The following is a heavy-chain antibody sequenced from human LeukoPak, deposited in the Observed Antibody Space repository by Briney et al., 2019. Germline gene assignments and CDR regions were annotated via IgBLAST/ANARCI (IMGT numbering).Heavy chain of an antibody. V-gene: IGHV3-64D*06. CDR3: VNQLCLGELVY. J-gene: IGHJ4*02. CDR1: GFTFSTYA. Sequence: GGSLRLSCSASGFTFSTYAMHWVRQAPGKGLEYVSSISPDGRNTYYADSMKGRFTISRDNSENTLYLQVSSLRPEDTAMYYCVNQLCLGELVYWGQGTLVTVSS. D-gene: IGHD3-16*01. CDR2: ISPDGRNT.